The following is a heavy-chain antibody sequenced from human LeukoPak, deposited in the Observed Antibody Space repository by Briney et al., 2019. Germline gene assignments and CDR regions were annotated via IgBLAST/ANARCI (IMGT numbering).Heavy chain of an antibody. CDR3: VRDTNLRDSFDI. Sequence: SETLSLTCTVSGGSISISSYYWSWIRQSPGKGLEWIGYVFYSGKTDYSPSLRSRISMSVDTSKNQFSLKVTSVTAADTAVYYCVRDTNLRDSFDIWGQGTMVTVSS. J-gene: IGHJ3*02. V-gene: IGHV4-61*01. CDR1: GGSISISSYY. CDR2: VFYSGKT. D-gene: IGHD2-8*01.